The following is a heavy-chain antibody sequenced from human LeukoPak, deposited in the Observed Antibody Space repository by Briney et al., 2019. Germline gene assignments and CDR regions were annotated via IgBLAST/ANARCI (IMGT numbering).Heavy chain of an antibody. J-gene: IGHJ4*02. CDR2: ISYDGSNK. D-gene: IGHD3-9*01. V-gene: IGHV3-30*18. Sequence: GGSLRLSCAASGFTFSSYGMHWVRQAPGKGLEWVAVISYDGSNKYYADSVKGRFTISRDNSKNTLYLQMNSLRAEDTAVYYCAKGTVTGYFPQYYFDYWGQGTLVTVSS. CDR3: AKGTVTGYFPQYYFDY. CDR1: GFTFSSYG.